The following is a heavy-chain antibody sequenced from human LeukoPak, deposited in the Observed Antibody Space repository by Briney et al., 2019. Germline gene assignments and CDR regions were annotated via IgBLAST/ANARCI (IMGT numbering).Heavy chain of an antibody. CDR1: GGSFSGYY. D-gene: IGHD4-11*01. Sequence: PSETLSLTCAVYGGSFSGYYWSWIRQSPGKGLEWIGEINHSGSTNYNPSLKSRVTISVDTSKNQFSLKLSSVTAADTAVYYCVRRAVTTFRASFDPWGQGTLVTVSS. V-gene: IGHV4-34*01. CDR2: INHSGST. CDR3: VRRAVTTFRASFDP. J-gene: IGHJ5*02.